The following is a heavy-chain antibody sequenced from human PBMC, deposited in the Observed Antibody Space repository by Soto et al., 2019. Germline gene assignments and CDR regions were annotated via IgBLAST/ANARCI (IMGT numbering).Heavy chain of an antibody. Sequence: EVQLVESGGGFVKPGGSLRLSCAASGFTFSDTWMNWVRQAPGKGLEWVARINRKTDGGATDYAAPVKGRFTISRDDSKSTVILQMDSLQTEDTAVYYCTADVSSSSAWANDYWGQGTLVTVSS. V-gene: IGHV3-15*07. J-gene: IGHJ4*02. D-gene: IGHD6-19*01. CDR2: INRKTDGGAT. CDR3: TADVSSSSAWANDY. CDR1: GFTFSDTW.